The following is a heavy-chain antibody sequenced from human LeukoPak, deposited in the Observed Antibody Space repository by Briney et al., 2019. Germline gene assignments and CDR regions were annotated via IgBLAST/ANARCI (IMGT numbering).Heavy chain of an antibody. V-gene: IGHV3-15*07. Sequence: GGSLRLSCAASGLTFSNAWMNWVRQASGKGLEWVGRIKRKTDGGTTDYAAPVKGRFTISRDDSKNTLYLQMNSLKTEDTAVYYCAVGSSATWFDPWGQGTLVTVSS. CDR1: GLTFSNAW. CDR2: IKRKTDGGTT. CDR3: AVGSSATWFDP. D-gene: IGHD6-13*01. J-gene: IGHJ5*01.